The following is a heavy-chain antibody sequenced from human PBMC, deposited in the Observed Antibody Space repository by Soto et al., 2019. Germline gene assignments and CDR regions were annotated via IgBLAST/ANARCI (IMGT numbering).Heavy chain of an antibody. D-gene: IGHD4-17*01. Sequence: SETLSLTCTVSGGSISSYYWSWIRQPPGKGLEWIGYIYYSGSTNYNPSLKSRVTISVDTSKNQFSLKLSSVTAADTAVYYCARLTVNDAFDIWXQGTMVTVSS. CDR3: ARLTVNDAFDI. V-gene: IGHV4-59*08. CDR1: GGSISSYY. CDR2: IYYSGST. J-gene: IGHJ3*02.